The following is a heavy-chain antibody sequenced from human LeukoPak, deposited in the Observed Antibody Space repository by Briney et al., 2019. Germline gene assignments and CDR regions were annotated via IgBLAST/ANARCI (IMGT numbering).Heavy chain of an antibody. Sequence: GGSLRLSCVASGFTFSDYAMNWVRQAPGKGLEWVSTFKTNYNQVYYAESVRGRFTISTDNSKNTAYLQMNSLRTEDTAVYYCAREYNSGPKQTDAFDIWGQGTMVTVSS. CDR2: FKTNYNQV. J-gene: IGHJ3*02. V-gene: IGHV3-23*05. CDR1: GFTFSDYA. CDR3: AREYNSGPKQTDAFDI. D-gene: IGHD3-22*01.